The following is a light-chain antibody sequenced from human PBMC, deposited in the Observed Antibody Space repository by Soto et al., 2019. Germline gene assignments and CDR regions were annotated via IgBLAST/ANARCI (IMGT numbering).Light chain of an antibody. CDR1: QSVTSN. Sequence: EIVMTQSPATLSVSPGERATLSCRASQSVTSNLAWYQKKPGQAPRLLIYGASTRATGIPARFSGSESGTDFALTISSVQSEDFAVSYCQQYDNWVTFGQGTRVEV. V-gene: IGKV3-15*01. CDR3: QQYDNWVT. CDR2: GAS. J-gene: IGKJ1*01.